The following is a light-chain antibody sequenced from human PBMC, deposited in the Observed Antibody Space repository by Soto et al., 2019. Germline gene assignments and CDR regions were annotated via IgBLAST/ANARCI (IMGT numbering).Light chain of an antibody. CDR3: QQYNNWHPWT. CDR1: QSVSSN. CDR2: GAS. J-gene: IGKJ1*01. Sequence: EIVMTQSPATLSVSPGERATLSCRASQSVSSNLAWYQQKPGQAPRLLIYGASTRATGIPARFSGSGSGTEFTLTISSLQSEDVAVYYCQQYNNWHPWTFGQGTKVDIK. V-gene: IGKV3-15*01.